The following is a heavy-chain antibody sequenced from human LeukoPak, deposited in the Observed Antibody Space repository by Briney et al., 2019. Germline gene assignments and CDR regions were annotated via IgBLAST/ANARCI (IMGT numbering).Heavy chain of an antibody. Sequence: GGSLKLSCAASGFTVSRNYMSWVRQAPGRGLECVSVIYGGGPTYYADSVKGRFTISRDTSKNTLYLQMNSLRAEDTAVYFCARGSYSVDYWGQGTLVTVSS. J-gene: IGHJ4*02. CDR1: GFTVSRNY. D-gene: IGHD1-26*01. CDR2: IYGGGPT. V-gene: IGHV3-53*01. CDR3: ARGSYSVDY.